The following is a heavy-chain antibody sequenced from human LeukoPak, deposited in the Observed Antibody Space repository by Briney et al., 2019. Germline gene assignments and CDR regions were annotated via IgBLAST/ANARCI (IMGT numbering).Heavy chain of an antibody. CDR1: GFTFTTYG. J-gene: IGHJ4*02. CDR2: ISYDGSNK. Sequence: GGSLRLSCAASGFTFTTYGLHWVRQAPGKGLEWVAVISYDGSNKYYADSVKGRFTISRDNSKNTLYLQMNSLRAEDTAVYYCAKTPLKFRPLGYFDYWGQGTLVTVSS. V-gene: IGHV3-30*18. D-gene: IGHD3-16*01. CDR3: AKTPLKFRPLGYFDY.